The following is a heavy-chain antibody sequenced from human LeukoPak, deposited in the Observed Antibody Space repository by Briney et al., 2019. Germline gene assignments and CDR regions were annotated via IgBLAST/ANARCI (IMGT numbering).Heavy chain of an antibody. CDR3: AELGITMIGGV. Sequence: GGSLRLSRAASVFTFSSYDMNWVRQATGKGLEWVSYISSSGSTIYYADSVKGRFTISRDNAKNSLYLQMNSLRAEDTAVYYCAELGITMIGGVWGKGTTVTISS. D-gene: IGHD3-10*02. CDR2: ISSSGSTI. CDR1: VFTFSSYD. J-gene: IGHJ6*04. V-gene: IGHV3-48*03.